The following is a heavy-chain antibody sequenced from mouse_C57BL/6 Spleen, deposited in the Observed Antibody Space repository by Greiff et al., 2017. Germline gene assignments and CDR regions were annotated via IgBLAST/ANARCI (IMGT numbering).Heavy chain of an antibody. CDR2: MYPRSGNT. J-gene: IGHJ4*01. CDR1: GYTFTSYG. Sequence: VMLVESGAELARPGASVKLSCKASGYTFTSYGISWVKQRTGQGLAWIGEMYPRSGNTYYNEKFKGKATLTADKSSSTADMELRSLTAEDSAVYFCARRGPYEGYLYYYAMDYWGQGTAVTGSS. CDR3: ARRGPYEGYLYYYAMDY. D-gene: IGHD2-3*01. V-gene: IGHV1-81*01.